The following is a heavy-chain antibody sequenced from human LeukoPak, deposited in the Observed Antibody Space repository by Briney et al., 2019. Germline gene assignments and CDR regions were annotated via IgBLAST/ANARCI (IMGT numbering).Heavy chain of an antibody. Sequence: ASVKVSCKASGYTFTSYGISWVRQAPGQGLEWMGWISAYNGNTNYAQKLQGRVTMTTDTSTSTAYMELRSLRSDDTAVYYCARDPGPRGYSYGTYYYYYGMDVWGQGTTVTVSS. V-gene: IGHV1-18*01. D-gene: IGHD5-18*01. J-gene: IGHJ6*02. CDR3: ARDPGPRGYSYGTYYYYYGMDV. CDR1: GYTFTSYG. CDR2: ISAYNGNT.